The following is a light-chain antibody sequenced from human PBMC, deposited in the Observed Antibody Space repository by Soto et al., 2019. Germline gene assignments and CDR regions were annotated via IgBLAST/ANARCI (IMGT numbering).Light chain of an antibody. CDR3: AAWDDSLSAWV. Sequence: QSVLTQAPSASETPGQRITLSCSGSTSNIGNNNVNWYQQVPVTAPKLLMYRNNLRPSGVPDRFSGSKSGTSASLAISGLQSEDEADYYCAAWDDSLSAWVFGGGTKLTVL. CDR1: TSNIGNNN. J-gene: IGLJ3*02. V-gene: IGLV1-44*01. CDR2: RNN.